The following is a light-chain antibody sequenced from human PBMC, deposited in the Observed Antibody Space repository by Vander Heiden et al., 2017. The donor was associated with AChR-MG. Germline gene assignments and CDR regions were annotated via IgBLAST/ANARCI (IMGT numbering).Light chain of an antibody. J-gene: IGKJ1*01. CDR2: AAS. V-gene: IGKV1-8*01. Sequence: AIRITQSPSSLSASTGDRVTITCRASQGISSYLAWYQQKPGKAPKLLIYAASTLQSGVPSRFSGSGSGTDFTLTISCLQSEDFATYFCQQYYSYPRTVGQGTQVEIK. CDR1: QGISSY. CDR3: QQYYSYPRT.